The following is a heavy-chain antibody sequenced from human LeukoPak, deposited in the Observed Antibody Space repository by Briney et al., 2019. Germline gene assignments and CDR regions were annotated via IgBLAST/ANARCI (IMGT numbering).Heavy chain of an antibody. CDR2: IKEDGTAK. V-gene: IGHV3-7*01. Sequence: PGGSLRLSCAASGFTFSSSWMAWVRQAPGKGLEWVGNIKEDGTAKNYVVSVRGRFTISRDNAKNSLYLQMNSLRAEDTAVYYCARARTGDFDYWGQGTLVTVSS. CDR3: ARARTGDFDY. J-gene: IGHJ4*02. CDR1: GFTFSSSW. D-gene: IGHD3/OR15-3a*01.